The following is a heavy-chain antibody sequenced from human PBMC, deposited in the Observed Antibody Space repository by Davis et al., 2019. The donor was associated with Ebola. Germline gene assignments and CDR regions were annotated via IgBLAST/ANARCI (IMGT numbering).Heavy chain of an antibody. CDR2: ISGSGGST. Sequence: PGGSLRLSCAASGFTFSSYAMSWVRQAPGKGLEWVSTISGSGGSTYYADSVKGRFTISRDNSKNTLYLQMNSLRSEDTAVYYCARGRGPRGGLDVWGKGTTVTVSS. V-gene: IGHV3-23*01. CDR3: ARGRGPRGGLDV. D-gene: IGHD3-10*01. J-gene: IGHJ6*04. CDR1: GFTFSSYA.